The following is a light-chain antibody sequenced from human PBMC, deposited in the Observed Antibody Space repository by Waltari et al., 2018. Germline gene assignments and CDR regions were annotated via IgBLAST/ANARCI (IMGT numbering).Light chain of an antibody. Sequence: QSALPQPASVSGSPGQSITISCTGSSSDVGRFNYVSSYQQFPDRAPKLIIYDVTNRHSGVSNRFSGSKSANTASLTISGLQPEDEADYYCASYMPGSTLVFGGGTKLTGL. CDR3: ASYMPGSTLV. CDR1: SSDVGRFNY. J-gene: IGLJ3*02. V-gene: IGLV2-14*01. CDR2: DVT.